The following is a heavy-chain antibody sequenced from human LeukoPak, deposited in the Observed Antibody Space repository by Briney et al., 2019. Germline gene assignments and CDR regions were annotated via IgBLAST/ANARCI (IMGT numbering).Heavy chain of an antibody. J-gene: IGHJ4*02. D-gene: IGHD2-8*02. Sequence: SETLSLTCAVYGGSFSGYYWSWIRQPPGKGLEWIGEINHSGSTNYNPSLKSRVTISVDTSKNQFSLKLSSVAAADTAVYYCARSSVLRAWYYFDYWGQGTLVTVSS. CDR1: GGSFSGYY. V-gene: IGHV4-34*01. CDR2: INHSGST. CDR3: ARSSVLRAWYYFDY.